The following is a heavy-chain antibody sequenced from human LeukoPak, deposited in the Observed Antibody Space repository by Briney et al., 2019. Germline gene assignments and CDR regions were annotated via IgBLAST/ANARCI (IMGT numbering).Heavy chain of an antibody. CDR3: AGGRVWLAFDS. CDR1: GGSISSSNYF. D-gene: IGHD5-18*01. J-gene: IGHJ4*02. CDR2: IDYSGGI. V-gene: IGHV4-39*07. Sequence: SETLSLTCTVSGGSISSSNYFWGWIRQPPGQGLEWIASIDYSGGIYHNPSLKSRVTISVDTSKNQFSLKLSSVTAADTAVYYCAGGRVWLAFDSWGQGTLVTVSS.